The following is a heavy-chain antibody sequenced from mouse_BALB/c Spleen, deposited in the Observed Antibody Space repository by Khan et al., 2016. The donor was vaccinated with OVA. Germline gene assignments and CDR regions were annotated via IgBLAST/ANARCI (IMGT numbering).Heavy chain of an antibody. Sequence: VRLQQSGAELVKPGASVKLSCSASGFNIKDTYIHWMKQRPEQGLEWIGRIDPPNDDSKYGPKFQAKATLTADTSSNKAYLQLSSLTSEDTAVYYCATRYGNPFAFWGQGTLVSVSA. CDR1: GFNIKDTY. CDR2: IDPPNDDS. J-gene: IGHJ3*01. D-gene: IGHD2-1*01. CDR3: ATRYGNPFAF. V-gene: IGHV14-3*02.